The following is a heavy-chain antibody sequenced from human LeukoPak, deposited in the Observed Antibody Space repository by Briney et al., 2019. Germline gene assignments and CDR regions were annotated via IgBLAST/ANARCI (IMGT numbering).Heavy chain of an antibody. V-gene: IGHV1-2*02. J-gene: IGHJ5*02. CDR2: INPNSGGT. CDR3: ARSPVVVPAAARGYNWFDP. D-gene: IGHD2-2*01. CDR1: GYTFTGYY. Sequence: GASVRVSCKASGYTFTGYYMHWVRQAPGQGLEWMGWINPNSGGTNYAQKFRGRVTMTRDTSISTAYMELSRLRSDDTAVYYCARSPVVVPAAARGYNWFDPWGQGTLVTVSS.